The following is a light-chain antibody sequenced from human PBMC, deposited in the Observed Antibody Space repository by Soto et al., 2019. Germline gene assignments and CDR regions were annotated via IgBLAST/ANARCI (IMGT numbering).Light chain of an antibody. CDR3: QSYDISLSVSVV. V-gene: IGLV1-40*01. CDR2: GNT. Sequence: QSVLTQPPSVSGAPGQRVTISCTGSSSNIGAGYGVQGYQQLPGAAPRLLIFGNTNRPSGVPDRFSGSRSGTSASLAISGLQAEDEADYYCQSYDISLSVSVVFGGGTKLTVL. CDR1: SSNIGAGYG. J-gene: IGLJ2*01.